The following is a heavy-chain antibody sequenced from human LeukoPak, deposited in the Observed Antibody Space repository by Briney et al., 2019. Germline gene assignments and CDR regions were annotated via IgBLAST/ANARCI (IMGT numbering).Heavy chain of an antibody. CDR3: ARGRRESSGSFDY. D-gene: IGHD6-19*01. CDR2: IIPILGIA. Sequence: ASVKVSCKASGYTFTSYYMHWVRQAPGQGLEWMGRIIPILGIANYAQKFQGRVTITADKSTSTAYMELSSLRSEDTAVYYCARGRRESSGSFDYWGQGTLVTVSS. CDR1: GYTFTSYY. V-gene: IGHV1-69*04. J-gene: IGHJ4*02.